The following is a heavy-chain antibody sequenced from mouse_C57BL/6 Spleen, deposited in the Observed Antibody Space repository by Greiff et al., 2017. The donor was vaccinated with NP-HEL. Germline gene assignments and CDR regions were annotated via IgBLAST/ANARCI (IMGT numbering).Heavy chain of an antibody. J-gene: IGHJ1*03. D-gene: IGHD1-1*01. CDR3: ARGDYGSERYFDV. V-gene: IGHV1-52*01. CDR2: IDPSDSET. CDR1: GYTFTSYW. Sequence: QVQLQQPGAELVRPGSSVKLSCKASGYTFTSYWMHWVKQRPIQGLEWIGNIDPSDSETHYNQKFKDKATLTVDKSSSTVYMQLSSLTSEDSAVYYCARGDYGSERYFDVWGTGTTVTVSS.